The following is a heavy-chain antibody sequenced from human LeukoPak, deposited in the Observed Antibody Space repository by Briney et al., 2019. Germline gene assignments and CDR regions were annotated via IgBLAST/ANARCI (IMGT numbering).Heavy chain of an antibody. CDR2: INPNSGGT. CDR3: ARSIAVAGIGYFDY. Sequence: ASVKVSCKASGYTFTGYYMHWVRQAPGQGLEWMGWINPNSGGTHYAQKFQGRVTMTRDTSISTAYMELSRLRSDDTAVYYCARSIAVAGIGYFDYWGQGTLVTVSS. D-gene: IGHD6-19*01. V-gene: IGHV1-2*02. CDR1: GYTFTGYY. J-gene: IGHJ4*02.